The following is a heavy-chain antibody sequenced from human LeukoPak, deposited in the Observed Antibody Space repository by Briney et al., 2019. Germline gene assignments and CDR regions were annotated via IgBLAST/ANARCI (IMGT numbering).Heavy chain of an antibody. V-gene: IGHV3-7*01. CDR1: GVTFSNFW. Sequence: QPGGSLRLSCAASGVTFSNFWMAWVRQAPGKGLEWVANIKQDGSVQFYGDSVKCRFTISRDNAKNSLYLQMNSLRAEDTAVYYCATTYDSSGCDWGQGTLVTVSS. CDR3: ATTYDSSGCD. D-gene: IGHD3-22*01. J-gene: IGHJ4*02. CDR2: IKQDGSVQ.